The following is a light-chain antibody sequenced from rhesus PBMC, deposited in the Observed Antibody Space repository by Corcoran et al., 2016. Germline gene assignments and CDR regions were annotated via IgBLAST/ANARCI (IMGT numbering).Light chain of an antibody. V-gene: IGKV1-74*01. J-gene: IGKJ3*01. CDR2: TAS. Sequence: DIQMTQSPSSLSASVGDRVTITCRARENVNNFLNWYQQKPGKAPNLLSHTASILQRGVPSRFSGSGSGTDYTFTIRSLQPEDVATYYCQHGYGTPFTFGPGTKLEIK. CDR1: ENVNNF. CDR3: QHGYGTPFT.